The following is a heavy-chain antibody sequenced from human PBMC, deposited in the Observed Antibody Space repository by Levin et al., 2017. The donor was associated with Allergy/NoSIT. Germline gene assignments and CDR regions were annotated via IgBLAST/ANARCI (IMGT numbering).Heavy chain of an antibody. CDR3: ARESSTKYYFDS. V-gene: IGHV4-59*11. Sequence: PSETLSLTCIVSGASISGHYWSWIRQPPGKGMEWIGYIYYSGSTNYNPSLKSRVTISVDTSKNQFSLKLTSVTAADTAVYYCARESSTKYYFDSWGQGSLVTVSS. CDR1: GASISGHY. D-gene: IGHD2-2*01. CDR2: IYYSGST. J-gene: IGHJ4*02.